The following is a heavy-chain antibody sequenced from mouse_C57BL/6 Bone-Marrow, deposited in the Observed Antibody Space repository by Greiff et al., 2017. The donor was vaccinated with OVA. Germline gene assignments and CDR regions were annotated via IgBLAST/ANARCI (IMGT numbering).Heavy chain of an antibody. CDR1: GYTFTDYW. CDR2: IYTGGSYT. J-gene: IGHJ1*03. CDR3: ARNDGYPWYFDV. D-gene: IGHD2-3*01. Sequence: QVQLQQSGAELVRPGTSVKMSCKASGYTFTDYWIGWAQQRPGHGLEWIGDIYTGGSYTNYNEKVKGKATLTADKSSSTAYMQFSSLTSENSAIYYCARNDGYPWYFDVWGTGTTVTVSS. V-gene: IGHV1-63*01.